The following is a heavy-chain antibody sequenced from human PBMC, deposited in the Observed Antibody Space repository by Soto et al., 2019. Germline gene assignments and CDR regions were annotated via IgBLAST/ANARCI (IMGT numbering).Heavy chain of an antibody. D-gene: IGHD1-26*01. V-gene: IGHV3-21*01. Sequence: EVQLVESGGGMVKPGESLRLSCTFTFSSYSLNWVRQAPGKGLEWVSSISSGSAYIKYADSVKGGFTISRDNANNLLYLPMRSLRVDDTAVYSWKRGEGGSYDDSFNPWGQGTLVTVSS. J-gene: IGHJ5*02. CDR3: KRGEGGSYDDSFNP. CDR2: ISSGSAYI. CDR1: TFSSYS.